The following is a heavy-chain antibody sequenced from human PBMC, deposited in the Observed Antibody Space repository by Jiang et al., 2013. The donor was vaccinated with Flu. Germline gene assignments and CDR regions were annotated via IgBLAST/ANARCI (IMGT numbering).Heavy chain of an antibody. D-gene: IGHD6-19*01. Sequence: PGLVKPSEALSLTCAVSGVSISSSRYYWAWIRQSPGKGLEWIGKIYYNGNTYYNPSLKSRVSMSMDTSENHFSLSLSSVTAADTAIYYCARQVSDNGWYYFDLWGQGTQVTVSS. V-gene: IGHV4-39*01. CDR3: ARQVSDNGWYYFDL. J-gene: IGHJ4*02. CDR1: GVSISSSRYY. CDR2: IYYNGNT.